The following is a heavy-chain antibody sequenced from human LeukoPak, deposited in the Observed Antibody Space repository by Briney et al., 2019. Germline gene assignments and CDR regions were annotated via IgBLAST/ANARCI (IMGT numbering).Heavy chain of an antibody. CDR1: GFTFSSYW. CDR2: IKQDGSEK. Sequence: GGSLRLSCAASGFTFSSYWMSWVRQAPGKGLEWVANIKQDGSEKYYVDSVKGRFTISKDNAKNSLYLQMNSLRAEDTAVYYCARDISSSWTYDFDYWGQGTLVTVSS. CDR3: ARDISSSWTYDFDY. D-gene: IGHD6-13*01. V-gene: IGHV3-7*01. J-gene: IGHJ4*02.